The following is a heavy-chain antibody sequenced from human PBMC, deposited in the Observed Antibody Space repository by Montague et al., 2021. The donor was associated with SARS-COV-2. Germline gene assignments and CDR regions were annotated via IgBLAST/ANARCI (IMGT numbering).Heavy chain of an antibody. CDR2: IYSGGST. D-gene: IGHD6-6*01. J-gene: IGHJ3*02. CDR3: ARDAEGIAARRSDAFDI. V-gene: IGHV3-53*01. CDR1: GFAVSSSY. Sequence: SLRLSCSASGFAVSSSYMSWVRQAPGKGLEWVSVIYSGGSTYYADSVKGRFTISRDNSKNTLYLQMNSLRAEDTAVYYCARDAEGIAARRSDAFDIWGQGTMVTVSS.